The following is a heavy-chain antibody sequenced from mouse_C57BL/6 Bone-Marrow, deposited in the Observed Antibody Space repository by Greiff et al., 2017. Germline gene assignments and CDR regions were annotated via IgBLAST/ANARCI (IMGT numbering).Heavy chain of an antibody. J-gene: IGHJ4*01. CDR2: ISSGGDYI. CDR3: TREGNSNQYAMDY. CDR1: GFTFSSYA. D-gene: IGHD2-5*01. Sequence: EVKVVESGEGLVKPGGSLKLSCAASGFTFSSYAMSWVRQTPEKRLEWVAYISSGGDYIYYAAPVKGRFTIYRNNARNTLYLQMSRLKSEDTDMYYCTREGNSNQYAMDYWGQGTSVTVSA. V-gene: IGHV5-9-1*02.